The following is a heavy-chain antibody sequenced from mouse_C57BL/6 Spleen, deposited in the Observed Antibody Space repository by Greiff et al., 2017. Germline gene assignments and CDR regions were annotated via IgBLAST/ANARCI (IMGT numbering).Heavy chain of an antibody. CDR3: ARVDGRLDYAMDY. D-gene: IGHD2-3*01. J-gene: IGHJ4*01. Sequence: EVKLVESGGGLVKPGGSLKLSCAASGFTFSDYGMHWVRQAPEKGLEWVAYISSGSSTIYYADTVKGRFTISRDNAKNTLFLQMTSLRSEDTAMYYCARVDGRLDYAMDYWGQGTSVTVSS. CDR2: ISSGSSTI. V-gene: IGHV5-17*01. CDR1: GFTFSDYG.